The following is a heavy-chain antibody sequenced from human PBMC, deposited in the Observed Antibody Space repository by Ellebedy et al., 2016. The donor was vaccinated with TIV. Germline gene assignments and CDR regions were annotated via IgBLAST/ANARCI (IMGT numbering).Heavy chain of an antibody. J-gene: IGHJ4*02. Sequence: PGGSLRLSCAASGFSFTNYAMHWVRQAPGKGLEWVAFISYDGSRQNYADSVKGRVTISKDSSTNTLYLQMNSLRYEDTALYHCARERRGYYAEYWGQGTLVTVSS. CDR2: ISYDGSRQ. V-gene: IGHV3-30-3*01. CDR1: GFSFTNYA. D-gene: IGHD3-22*01. CDR3: ARERRGYYAEY.